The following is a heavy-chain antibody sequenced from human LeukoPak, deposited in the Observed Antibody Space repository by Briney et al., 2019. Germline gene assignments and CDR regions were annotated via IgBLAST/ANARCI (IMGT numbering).Heavy chain of an antibody. CDR1: GGSISNYY. CDR2: IYFSGNT. V-gene: IGHV4-59*01. Sequence: PSETLSLTCTVSGGSISNYYWSWIRQPPGKGLQWIGFIYFSGNTKYNPSLKSRVTISLDVSKNQFSLRLSSVTAADTAVYYCARLPYDNSWLDYWGQGTLVTVSS. CDR3: ARLPYDNSWLDY. D-gene: IGHD6-13*01. J-gene: IGHJ4*02.